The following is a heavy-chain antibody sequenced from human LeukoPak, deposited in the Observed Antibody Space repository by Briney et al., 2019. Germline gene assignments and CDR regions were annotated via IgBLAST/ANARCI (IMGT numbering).Heavy chain of an antibody. J-gene: IGHJ4*02. CDR2: INHSGSN. CDR1: GGSFSGYY. D-gene: IGHD3-10*01. CDR3: ARDSGYGSGSYIPVGDY. Sequence: PSETMSLTCAVYGGSFSGYYWSWIRQPPGKGLEWIGEINHSGSNNYNPSLKSRVTISVDTSKNQFSLKLSSVTAADTAVYYCARDSGYGSGSYIPVGDYWGQGTLVTVSS. V-gene: IGHV4-34*01.